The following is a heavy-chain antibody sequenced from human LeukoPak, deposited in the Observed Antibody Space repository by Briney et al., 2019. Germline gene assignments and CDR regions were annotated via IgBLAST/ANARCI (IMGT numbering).Heavy chain of an antibody. J-gene: IGHJ4*02. Sequence: GGSLRLSCAASGFMFSTYSMNWVRQAPGKGLEWVANIKQDGSEKYYVDPVKGRFTISRDNAKNSLYLQMNSLRAEDTAVYYCAREGPYSGSYQYYFDYWGQGTLVTVSS. CDR2: IKQDGSEK. V-gene: IGHV3-7*01. CDR1: GFMFSTYS. D-gene: IGHD1-26*01. CDR3: AREGPYSGSYQYYFDY.